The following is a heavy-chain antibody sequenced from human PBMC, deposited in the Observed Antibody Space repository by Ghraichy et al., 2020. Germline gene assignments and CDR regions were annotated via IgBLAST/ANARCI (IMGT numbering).Heavy chain of an antibody. CDR2: IYHSGST. CDR1: GGSISSSNW. J-gene: IGHJ4*02. Sequence: SETLSLTCAVSGGSISSSNWWSWVRQPPGKGLEWIGEIYHSGSTNYNPSLKSRVTISVDKSKNQFSLKLSSVTAADTAVYYCARDRRRSSSWYPDYWGQGTLVTVSS. D-gene: IGHD6-13*01. CDR3: ARDRRRSSSWYPDY. V-gene: IGHV4-4*02.